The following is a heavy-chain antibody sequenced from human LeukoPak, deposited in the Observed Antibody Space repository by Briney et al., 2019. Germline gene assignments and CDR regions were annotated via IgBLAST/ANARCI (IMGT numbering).Heavy chain of an antibody. Sequence: SEGSVRLSCAASGFTFSSYGMHWVRQAPGKGLEWVAFIRYDGSNKYYADSVKGRFTISRDNSKNTLYLQMNSLRAEDTAVYYCAKVYDYGDPGALDIWGQGTMVTVSS. D-gene: IGHD4-17*01. CDR3: AKVYDYGDPGALDI. CDR2: IRYDGSNK. CDR1: GFTFSSYG. V-gene: IGHV3-30*02. J-gene: IGHJ3*02.